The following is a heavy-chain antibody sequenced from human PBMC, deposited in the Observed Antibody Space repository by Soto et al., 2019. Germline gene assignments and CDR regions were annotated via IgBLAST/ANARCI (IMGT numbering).Heavy chain of an antibody. CDR2: ISAYNGNT. V-gene: IGHV1-18*04. CDR3: ARRPQYYYDSSGYYKYYGMDV. CDR1: GYTFTSYG. Sequence: QVPLVQSGAEVKKPGASVKVSCKASGYTFTSYGISWVRQAPGQGLEWMGWISAYNGNTNYAQKLQGRVTMTTDTSTSTAYMELRSLRSDDTAVYYCARRPQYYYDSSGYYKYYGMDVWGQGTTVTVSS. J-gene: IGHJ6*02. D-gene: IGHD3-22*01.